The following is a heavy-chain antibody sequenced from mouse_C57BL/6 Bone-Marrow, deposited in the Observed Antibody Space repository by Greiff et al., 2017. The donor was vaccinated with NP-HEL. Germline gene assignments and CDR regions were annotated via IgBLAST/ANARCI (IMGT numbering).Heavy chain of an antibody. CDR1: GYSITSGYY. CDR2: ISYDGSN. CDR3: ASSFLQFAY. V-gene: IGHV3-6*01. J-gene: IGHJ3*01. Sequence: EVKLQESGPGLVKPSQSLSLTCSVTGYSITSGYYWNWIRQFPGNKLEWMGYISYDGSNNYNPSLKNRISITRDTSKNQFFLKLNSVTTEDTAAYYCASSFLQFAYWGQGTLVTVSA.